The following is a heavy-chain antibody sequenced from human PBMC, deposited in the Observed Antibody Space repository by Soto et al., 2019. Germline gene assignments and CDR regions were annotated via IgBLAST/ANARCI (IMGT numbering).Heavy chain of an antibody. V-gene: IGHV3-30-3*01. Sequence: GGSLRLSCAASGFTFSSYAMHWVRQAPGKGLEWVAVISYDGSNKYYADSVKGRFTISRDNSKNTLYLQMNSLRAEDTAVYYCARAYIVLAIPIDYWGQGTLVTVSS. D-gene: IGHD3-3*02. CDR1: GFTFSSYA. CDR3: ARAYIVLAIPIDY. J-gene: IGHJ4*02. CDR2: ISYDGSNK.